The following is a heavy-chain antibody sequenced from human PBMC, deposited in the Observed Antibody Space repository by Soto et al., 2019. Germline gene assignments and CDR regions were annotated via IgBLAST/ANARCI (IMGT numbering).Heavy chain of an antibody. V-gene: IGHV4-59*01. CDR3: AGYGAKGVNY. D-gene: IGHD4-17*01. J-gene: IGHJ4*02. CDR1: GGSISSYY. CDR2: IYYSGST. Sequence: QVQLQESGPGLVKPSETLSLTCTVSGGSISSYYWSWIRQPPGKGLEWIGYIYYSGSTNYNPSLKSRVTISVDTSKNQFSLKLSSVTAADTAVYYCAGYGAKGVNYWGQGTLVTVSS.